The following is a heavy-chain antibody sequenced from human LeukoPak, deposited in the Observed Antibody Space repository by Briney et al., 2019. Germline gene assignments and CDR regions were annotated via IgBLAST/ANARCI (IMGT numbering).Heavy chain of an antibody. CDR2: IKQDGSEK. CDR3: ARDSGSYYFLSIPPGPKY. CDR1: GFTFSSYW. J-gene: IGHJ4*02. Sequence: GGSLRLSCAASGFTFSSYWMSWVRQAPGKGLEWVANIKQDGSEKYYADSVKGRFTISRDNAKNSLYLQMNSLRAEDTAVYYCARDSGSYYFLSIPPGPKYWGQGTLVTVSS. D-gene: IGHD1-26*01. V-gene: IGHV3-7*01.